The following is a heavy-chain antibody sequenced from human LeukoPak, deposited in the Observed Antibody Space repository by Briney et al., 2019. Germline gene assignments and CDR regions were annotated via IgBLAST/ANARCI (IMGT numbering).Heavy chain of an antibody. D-gene: IGHD3-10*01. CDR3: AAYGRSGDY. CDR2: IGIAGDX. CDR1: GFTFSNXD. J-gene: IGHJ4*02. V-gene: IGHV3-13*01. Sequence: PGGSLRLSCAASGFTFSNXDMHWVRQATGXGLEWLSTIGIAGDXXXXASVKGRFTISRDTVKKSLYLQMNSLRAGDTAVYYCAAYGRSGDYWGQGTLVTVSS.